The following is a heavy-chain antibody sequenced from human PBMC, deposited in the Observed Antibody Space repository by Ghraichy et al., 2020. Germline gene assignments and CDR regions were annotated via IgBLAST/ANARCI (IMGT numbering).Heavy chain of an antibody. V-gene: IGHV3-33*06. J-gene: IGHJ4*02. Sequence: GGSLRLTCATSGFTFSSYAMHWVRQAPGKGLEWVAMIYSDGSEEHYAASVRGRFTISRDYSTNMLYLQMNSLGAEDTALYYCAKEGVDASVNQFKRGYFDSWGQGTLVTVSS. CDR1: GFTFSSYA. CDR3: AKEGVDASVNQFKRGYFDS. CDR2: IYSDGSEE. D-gene: IGHD3-10*01.